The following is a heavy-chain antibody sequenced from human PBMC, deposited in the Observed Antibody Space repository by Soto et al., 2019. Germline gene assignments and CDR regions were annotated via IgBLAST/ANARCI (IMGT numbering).Heavy chain of an antibody. J-gene: IGHJ4*02. CDR3: ARGEEEGADYFDY. CDR1: GFTFSSYA. CDR2: ISYDGSNK. Sequence: QVQLVESGGGVVQPGRSLRLSCAASGFTFSSYAMHWVRQAPGKGLEWVAVISYDGSNKYYADSVKGRFTISRDNSKNTLYRQMNSLRAEDTAGYYWARGEEEGADYFDYWGQGTLVTVSS. V-gene: IGHV3-30-3*01.